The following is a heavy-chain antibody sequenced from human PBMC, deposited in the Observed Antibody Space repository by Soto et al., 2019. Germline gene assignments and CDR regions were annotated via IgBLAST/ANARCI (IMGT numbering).Heavy chain of an antibody. CDR2: ISWNSGSI. D-gene: IGHD3-9*01. J-gene: IGHJ4*02. CDR3: AKGRVDWLLDFDY. CDR1: GFTFDDYA. Sequence: CIGLSCSASGFTFDDYAMHWVRQAPGKGLEWVSGISWNSGSIGYADSVKGRFTISRDNAKNSLYLQMNSLRAEDTALYYCAKGRVDWLLDFDYWGQGTLVTVSS. V-gene: IGHV3-9*01.